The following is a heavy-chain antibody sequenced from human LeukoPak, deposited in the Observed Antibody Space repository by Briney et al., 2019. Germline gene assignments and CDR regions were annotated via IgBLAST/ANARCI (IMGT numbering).Heavy chain of an antibody. CDR1: GGSISSSSYY. J-gene: IGHJ5*02. CDR3: ARHPSSGYDPNWFDP. Sequence: SETLSLTCTVSGGSISSSSYYWGWIRQPPGKGLEWIGSIYYSGSTYYNPSLKSRVTISVDTSKNQFSLKLSSVTAADTAVYYCARHPSSGYDPNWFDPWGQGTLVTVSS. D-gene: IGHD5-12*01. CDR2: IYYSGST. V-gene: IGHV4-39*01.